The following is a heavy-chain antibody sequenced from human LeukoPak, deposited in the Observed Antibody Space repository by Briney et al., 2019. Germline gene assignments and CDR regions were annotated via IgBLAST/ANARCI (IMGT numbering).Heavy chain of an antibody. V-gene: IGHV4-34*01. CDR2: INHSGST. D-gene: IGHD6-6*01. Sequence: KASETLSLTCAVYGVSFSGYHWSWIRQPPGKGLEWVGEINHSGSTYYNPSLKNRVTISVETSKNQFSLKLSSVTAADTAVYYCARGGRRGPYSSSYGNFDYWGQGTLVTVSS. J-gene: IGHJ4*02. CDR3: ARGGRRGPYSSSYGNFDY. CDR1: GVSFSGYH.